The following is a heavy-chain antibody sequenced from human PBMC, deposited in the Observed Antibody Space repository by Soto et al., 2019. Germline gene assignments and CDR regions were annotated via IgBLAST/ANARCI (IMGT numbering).Heavy chain of an antibody. D-gene: IGHD6-6*01. Sequence: EVQLVESGGGLVQPGGSLRLSCAASGFSVSSNYMSWVRQAPGKGLEWVSAISVGDSTYYADSVKGRFTISRDDSSNTVHLQMHTLRVEDTALYYCARDPSSPTAFDIWGQGTMVTVSS. CDR1: GFSVSSNY. CDR2: ISVGDST. J-gene: IGHJ3*02. V-gene: IGHV3-66*01. CDR3: ARDPSSPTAFDI.